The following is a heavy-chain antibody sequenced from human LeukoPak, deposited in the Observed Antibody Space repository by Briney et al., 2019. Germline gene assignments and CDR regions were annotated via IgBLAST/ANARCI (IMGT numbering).Heavy chain of an antibody. CDR2: MNPNSGNT. CDR1: GYTFTAYD. CDR3: ARVYYGSGSYKRYHYYYGMDV. V-gene: IGHV1-8*01. J-gene: IGHJ6*02. Sequence: ASVKVSCKASGYTFTAYDINWVRQATGQGLEWMGWMNPNSGNTGYAQHFQGRVTMTRNTSLSTAYMELSSLRSEDTAVYYCARVYYGSGSYKRYHYYYGMDVWGQWTTITVSS. D-gene: IGHD3-10*01.